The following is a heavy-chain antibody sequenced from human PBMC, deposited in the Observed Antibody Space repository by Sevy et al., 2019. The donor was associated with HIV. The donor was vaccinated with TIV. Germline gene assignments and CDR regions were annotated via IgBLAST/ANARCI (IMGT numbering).Heavy chain of an antibody. CDR2: FSDSGRST. J-gene: IGHJ6*02. Sequence: GGSLRLACAGSGFTFGTYAMTWVRQAPGKGLQWVSVFSDSGRSTYYADSVQGRVTISRDNSKNTMHLHMNSLRVEDTATYYCARRPDFGVIIPTGVLDVWGQGTTVTVSS. D-gene: IGHD3-3*01. CDR1: GFTFGTYA. CDR3: ARRPDFGVIIPTGVLDV. V-gene: IGHV3-23*01.